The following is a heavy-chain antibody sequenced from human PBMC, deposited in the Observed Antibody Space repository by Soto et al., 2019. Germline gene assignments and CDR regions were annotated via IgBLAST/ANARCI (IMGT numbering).Heavy chain of an antibody. V-gene: IGHV4-31*03. J-gene: IGHJ4*02. CDR2: IYYSGST. D-gene: IGHD2-2*01. CDR3: ARLSTIFDY. CDR1: GGSISGGGYC. Sequence: PSETLSLTCSVSGGSISGGGYCWSWIRQHPGKGLEWIGYIYYSGSTYYNPSLKSRVTIPVDTSKNQFSLKLSSVTAADTAVYYCARLSTIFDYWGQGTLVTAPQ.